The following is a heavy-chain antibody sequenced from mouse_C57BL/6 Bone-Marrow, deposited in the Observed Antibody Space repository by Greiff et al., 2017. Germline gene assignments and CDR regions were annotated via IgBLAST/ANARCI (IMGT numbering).Heavy chain of an antibody. D-gene: IGHD1-1*01. CDR1: GYTFTGYW. V-gene: IGHV1-9*01. Sequence: VQLQESGAELMKPGASVKLSCKATGYTFTGYWIEWVKQRPGHGLEWIGEILPGSGSTNYNEKFKGKATFTADTSSNTAYMQLSSLTTEDSAIYYCARSGPSYYGSTYGYFDVWGTGTTVTVSS. CDR3: ARSGPSYYGSTYGYFDV. CDR2: ILPGSGST. J-gene: IGHJ1*03.